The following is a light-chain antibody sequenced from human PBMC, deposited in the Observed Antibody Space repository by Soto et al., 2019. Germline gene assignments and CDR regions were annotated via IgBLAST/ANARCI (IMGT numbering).Light chain of an antibody. J-gene: IGKJ1*01. Sequence: EIVLTQSPGTLSLSPGERATLSCRAGQSVSTTYLAWYQQKPGQAPRLLIYGAASRATGIPDRFSGSGSGTDFTLTISRVEPEDFAVYYCQQYSSSPWTFGQGTKVEIK. CDR3: QQYSSSPWT. CDR1: QSVSTTY. V-gene: IGKV3-20*01. CDR2: GAA.